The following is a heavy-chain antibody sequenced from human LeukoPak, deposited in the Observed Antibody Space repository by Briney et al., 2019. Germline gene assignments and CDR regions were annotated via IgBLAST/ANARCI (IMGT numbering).Heavy chain of an antibody. CDR3: ARDSTYYYDSGSSGPHYFTP. V-gene: IGHV3-30*01. CDR2: ISYDGSNK. D-gene: IGHD3-10*01. Sequence: GGSLRLSRAASGFTFSSYAMHWVRQAPGKGPEWVAVISYDGSNKYYADSVKGRFTISRDNSKNTLYLQMNSLRAEDTAVYYCARDSTYYYDSGSSGPHYFTPGAREPWSPSPQ. CDR1: GFTFSSYA. J-gene: IGHJ4*02.